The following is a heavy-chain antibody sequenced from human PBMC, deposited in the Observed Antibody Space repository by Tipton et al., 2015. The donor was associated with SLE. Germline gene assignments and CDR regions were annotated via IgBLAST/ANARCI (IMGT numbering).Heavy chain of an antibody. D-gene: IGHD3-3*01. CDR2: VYYSGST. Sequence: TLSLTCTVSGVSITSGGYYWTWIRQHPGKALEWIGYVYYSGSTYYNPSLKSRVIMSVDTSKNQFSLNLSSVTAADTAVYYCARSLETFDVWGQGTMVTVSS. CDR3: ARSLETFDV. J-gene: IGHJ3*01. CDR1: GVSITSGGYY. V-gene: IGHV4-31*03.